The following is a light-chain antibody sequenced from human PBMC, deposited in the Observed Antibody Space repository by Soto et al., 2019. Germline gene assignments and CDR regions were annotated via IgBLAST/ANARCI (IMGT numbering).Light chain of an antibody. CDR1: QSVSSSY. CDR2: GAS. Sequence: EIVLTQSPGTLSLSPGERATLSCRASQSVSSSYLAWYQQKPGQAPRLLIYGASARATGIPGRFSGSGSGTDFSLTISRLEPEDFAVYYCQQYGSSIQTFGQGTKVDIK. CDR3: QQYGSSIQT. V-gene: IGKV3-20*01. J-gene: IGKJ1*01.